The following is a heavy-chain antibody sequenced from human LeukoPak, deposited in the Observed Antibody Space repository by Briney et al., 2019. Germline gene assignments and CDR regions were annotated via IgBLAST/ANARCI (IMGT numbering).Heavy chain of an antibody. V-gene: IGHV3-23*01. CDR3: AKSIAAAGPTPFDY. J-gene: IGHJ4*02. Sequence: GGSLRLSCAASGFTFSTYGMTWVRQAPGKGLEWVSTISGSGGYTYYADSVKGRFTISRDNSKNTLYLQMNSLRAEDMAVYYCAKSIAAAGPTPFDYWGQGTLVTVSS. D-gene: IGHD6-13*01. CDR2: ISGSGGYT. CDR1: GFTFSTYG.